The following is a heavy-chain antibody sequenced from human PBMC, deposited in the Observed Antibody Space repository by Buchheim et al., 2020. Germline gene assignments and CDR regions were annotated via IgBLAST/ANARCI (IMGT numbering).Heavy chain of an antibody. D-gene: IGHD2-2*01. J-gene: IGHJ4*02. Sequence: QVQLVESGGGVVQPGRSLRLSCAASGFTFSSYGMHWVRQAPGKGLEWVAVIWYDGSNKYYADSVKGRFTISSDNSKNTLYLQMNSLRAEDTAVYYCARDIYCSSTSCYWALDYWGQGTL. CDR3: ARDIYCSSTSCYWALDY. CDR2: IWYDGSNK. CDR1: GFTFSSYG. V-gene: IGHV3-33*01.